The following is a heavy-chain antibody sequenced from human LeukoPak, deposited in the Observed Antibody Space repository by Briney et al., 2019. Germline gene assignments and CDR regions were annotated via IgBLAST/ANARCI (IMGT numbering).Heavy chain of an antibody. CDR1: GYTFTSYG. J-gene: IGHJ3*02. CDR2: ISAYNGNT. CDR3: ARVVMRYDSSGYGAFDI. V-gene: IGHV1-18*01. D-gene: IGHD3-22*01. Sequence: GASVKVSCKASGYTFTSYGISWVRQAPGQGLEWMGWISAYNGNTNYAQKLQGRVTMTTDTSTSTAYMELRSLRSDDTAVYYCARVVMRYDSSGYGAFDIWGQGTMVTVSS.